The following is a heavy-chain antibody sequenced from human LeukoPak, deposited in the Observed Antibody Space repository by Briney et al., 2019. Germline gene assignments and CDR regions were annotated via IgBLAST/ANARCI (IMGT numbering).Heavy chain of an antibody. CDR3: ARDQEGYCSGGSCYSPAFDI. D-gene: IGHD2-15*01. CDR2: ISSNGGST. J-gene: IGHJ3*02. CDR1: GFTFSSYA. V-gene: IGHV3-64*01. Sequence: GGSLRLSCAASGFTFSSYAMHWVRQAPGKGLEYVSAISSNGGSTYYANSVKGRSTISRDNSKNTLYLQMGSLRALKMSVYYCARDQEGYCSGGSCYSPAFDIWGQGTMVTVSS.